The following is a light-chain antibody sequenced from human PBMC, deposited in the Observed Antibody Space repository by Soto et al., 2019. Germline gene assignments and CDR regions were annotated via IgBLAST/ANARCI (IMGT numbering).Light chain of an antibody. CDR1: QRVNRYY. V-gene: IGKV3-20*01. Sequence: EIVMTQSPATLSVSPGGRATLSCRASQRVNRYYLTWYQQKPGQAPRLLIYGTFNRATGIPDRFTGSGSGTDFTLTISRLEPEDSAVYYCQQYQNLWTFGQGTKVDIK. CDR2: GTF. J-gene: IGKJ1*01. CDR3: QQYQNLWT.